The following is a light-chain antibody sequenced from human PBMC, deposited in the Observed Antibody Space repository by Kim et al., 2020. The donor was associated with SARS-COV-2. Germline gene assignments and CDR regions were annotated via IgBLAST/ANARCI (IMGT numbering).Light chain of an antibody. V-gene: IGLV1-47*02. Sequence: QSVLTQPPSASGTPGQRVAISCSGSVSNIGTQYVYWYQQVPGAAPKLLIYANDGRPSGVPDRFSGSKSGTSASLAITGLRSEDEADYYCAAWDDSLSAWVFGGGTQLTVL. CDR3: AAWDDSLSAWV. CDR1: VSNIGTQY. CDR2: AND. J-gene: IGLJ3*02.